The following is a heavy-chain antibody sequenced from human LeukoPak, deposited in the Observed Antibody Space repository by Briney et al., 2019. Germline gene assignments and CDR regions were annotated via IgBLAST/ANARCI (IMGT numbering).Heavy chain of an antibody. Sequence: SQTLSLTCTVSGVSIRNSGYFWSWIRQHPGKGLEWIGYISHSGSTDYNPSLKSRLTMSIDPSNNQFSLRLTSVTAADTAVYYCARVGRVGYYDSSGYYYDFDCWGQGTLVTVSS. CDR2: ISHSGST. J-gene: IGHJ4*02. V-gene: IGHV4-31*03. D-gene: IGHD3-22*01. CDR1: GVSIRNSGYF. CDR3: ARVGRVGYYDSSGYYYDFDC.